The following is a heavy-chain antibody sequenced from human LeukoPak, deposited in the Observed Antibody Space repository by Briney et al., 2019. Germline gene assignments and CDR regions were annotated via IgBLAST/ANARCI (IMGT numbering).Heavy chain of an antibody. CDR3: ARYITLVRGVIGLRPLYYFDY. CDR2: INHSGST. D-gene: IGHD3-10*01. J-gene: IGHJ4*02. V-gene: IGHV4-34*01. Sequence: SETLSLTCAVYGGSFSGYYWSWIRQPPGKGLEWIGEINHSGSTNYNPSLKSRVTISEDTSKKQVSLKLRSVTAADTAVYYCARYITLVRGVIGLRPLYYFDYWGQGTLVTVSS. CDR1: GGSFSGYY.